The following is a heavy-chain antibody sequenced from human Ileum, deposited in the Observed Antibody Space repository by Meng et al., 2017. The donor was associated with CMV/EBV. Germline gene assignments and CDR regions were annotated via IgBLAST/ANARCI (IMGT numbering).Heavy chain of an antibody. J-gene: IGHJ6*01. D-gene: IGHD2-2*02. V-gene: IGHV3-23*01. Sequence: GGSLRLSCGASGFTFKTHVMNWVRQAPGKGPEWVSSISGSGSNTYYADSVKGRFTISRDNSKNIFYLQMSSLRGEDTALYFCARDQIKYLGPDYYGLDVWGPGTPVTGSS. CDR2: ISGSGSNT. CDR1: GFTFKTHV. CDR3: ARDQIKYLGPDYYGLDV.